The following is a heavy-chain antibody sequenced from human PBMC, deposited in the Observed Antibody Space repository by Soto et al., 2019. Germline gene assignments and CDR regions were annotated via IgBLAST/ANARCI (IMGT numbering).Heavy chain of an antibody. CDR1: GGSFNDYY. CDR3: ARGEAYSNYPAR. V-gene: IGHV4-34*01. Sequence: QVQVMQWGAGLLKPSETLSLTCAVSGGSFNDYYCIWIRQSPGKGLEWIGEISPSGGTRYSSSLKSRVTISMDTSKKQLSLKLTSATAADTAVYYCARGEAYSNYPARWGQGTQVIVSS. J-gene: IGHJ4*02. D-gene: IGHD4-4*01. CDR2: ISPSGGT.